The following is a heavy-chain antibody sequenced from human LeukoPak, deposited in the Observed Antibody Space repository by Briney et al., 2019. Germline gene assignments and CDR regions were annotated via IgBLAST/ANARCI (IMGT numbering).Heavy chain of an antibody. D-gene: IGHD3-22*01. Sequence: ASVKVSCKASGYTFTSYYMHWVRKAPGQGLEWMGIINPSGGSTSYAQKFQGRVTMTRDTSTSTVYMELSSLRSEATAVYYCARDDQYYYDSSGRPYKAFYLHWFDPWGQGTLVTVSS. CDR1: GYTFTSYY. CDR2: INPSGGST. V-gene: IGHV1-46*01. CDR3: ARDDQYYYDSSGRPYKAFYLHWFDP. J-gene: IGHJ5*02.